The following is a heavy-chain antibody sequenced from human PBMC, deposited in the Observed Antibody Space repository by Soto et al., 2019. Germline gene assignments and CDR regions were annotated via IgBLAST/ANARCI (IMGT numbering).Heavy chain of an antibody. Sequence: QPGGSLRLSCAASGFSFSSYAMSWVRQAPGKGQEWVSTISGSGGSTYYADPVKGRFTISRDNSKNTLYLQMNSLRAEDTAVYYCAKDGLGAYSYGSYYFDYWGQGTLVTVSS. CDR3: AKDGLGAYSYGSYYFDY. J-gene: IGHJ4*02. V-gene: IGHV3-23*01. D-gene: IGHD5-18*01. CDR1: GFSFSSYA. CDR2: ISGSGGST.